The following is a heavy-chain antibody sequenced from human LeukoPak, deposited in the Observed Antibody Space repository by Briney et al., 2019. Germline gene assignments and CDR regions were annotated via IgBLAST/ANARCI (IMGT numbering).Heavy chain of an antibody. J-gene: IGHJ4*02. D-gene: IGHD1-14*01. CDR1: GYTFTSYG. V-gene: IGHV1-18*01. Sequence: ASVKVSCKASGYTFTSYGISWVRQAPGQGLEWMGWISAYNGNTNYAQKLQGRVTMTTDTSTSTAYMELRSLRSDDTAVYYCASTSSNRPFIANGFDYWGQGTLVTVSS. CDR2: ISAYNGNT. CDR3: ASTSSNRPFIANGFDY.